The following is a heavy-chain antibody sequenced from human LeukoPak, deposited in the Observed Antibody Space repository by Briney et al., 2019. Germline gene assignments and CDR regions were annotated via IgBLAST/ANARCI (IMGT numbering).Heavy chain of an antibody. J-gene: IGHJ4*02. V-gene: IGHV3-53*01. D-gene: IGHD6-13*01. Sequence: PGGSLRLSCAASGFTVSSNYMSWVRQAPGKGLEWVSVIYSGGSTYYADSVKGRFTISRDNSKNTLYLQMNSLRAEDTTVYYCARGRDGAAAATGYFDYWGQGTLVTVSS. CDR1: GFTVSSNY. CDR3: ARGRDGAAAATGYFDY. CDR2: IYSGGST.